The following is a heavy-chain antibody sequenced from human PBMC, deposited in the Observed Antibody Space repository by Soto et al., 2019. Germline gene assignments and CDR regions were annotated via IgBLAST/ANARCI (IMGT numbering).Heavy chain of an antibody. Sequence: QVQLVQSGAEVKKPGASVKVSCKASGYTFTSYDINWVRQATGQGLEWMGWMNPNSGNPGYAQKFQGRVTMTRNTSISPAYMELSSLRSEDTAVYYCARGDVPAAPRGIDPWGQGTLVTVSS. CDR1: GYTFTSYD. V-gene: IGHV1-8*01. CDR2: MNPNSGNP. CDR3: ARGDVPAAPRGIDP. D-gene: IGHD2-2*01. J-gene: IGHJ5*02.